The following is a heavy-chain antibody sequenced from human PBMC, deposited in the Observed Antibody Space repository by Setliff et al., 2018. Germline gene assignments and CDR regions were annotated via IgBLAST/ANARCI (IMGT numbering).Heavy chain of an antibody. D-gene: IGHD2-15*01. J-gene: IGHJ6*03. CDR3: ARGGGSVLPNYYYFNYMDV. V-gene: IGHV4-34*01. CDR2: INHSGST. Sequence: SETLSLTCAVYGGSFSGYYWSWIRQPPGKGLEWVGEINHSGSTNYNQSLKSRVTLSVDTSKNQFSLQLTSVTAADTAIYYCARGGGSVLPNYYYFNYMDVWGKGTTVTVSS. CDR1: GGSFSGYY.